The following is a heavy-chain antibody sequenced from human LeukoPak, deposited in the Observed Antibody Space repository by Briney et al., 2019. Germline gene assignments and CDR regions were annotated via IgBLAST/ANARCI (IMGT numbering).Heavy chain of an antibody. D-gene: IGHD3-10*01. V-gene: IGHV1-69*13. CDR2: IIPIFGTA. J-gene: IGHJ5*02. Sequence: SVKVSCKASGGTFSSYAISWVRQAPGQGLEWMGGIIPIFGTANYAQKFQGRVTITADESTSTAYMELSSLRSEDMAVYYCASGSYGSGSYDWFDPWGQGTLVTVSS. CDR3: ASGSYGSGSYDWFDP. CDR1: GGTFSSYA.